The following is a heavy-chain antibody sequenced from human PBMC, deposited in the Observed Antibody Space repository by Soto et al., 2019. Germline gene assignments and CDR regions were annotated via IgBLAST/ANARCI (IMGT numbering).Heavy chain of an antibody. V-gene: IGHV3-74*01. D-gene: IGHD1-1*01. J-gene: IGHJ4*02. CDR2: ISQDGAIA. Sequence: VQLVESGGGLVQPGRSLRLSCAASGFAFGSYWMHWVRQAPGKGLVWVSRISQDGAIATHADSVKGRFTVSRDNAKNPLFLQMSSLRADDTVVYYCLRDPRHWHEFADQWGQGTLVTVSS. CDR1: GFAFGSYW. CDR3: LRDPRHWHEFADQ.